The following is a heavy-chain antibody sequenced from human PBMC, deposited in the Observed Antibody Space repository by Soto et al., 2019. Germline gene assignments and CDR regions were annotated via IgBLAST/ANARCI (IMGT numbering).Heavy chain of an antibody. D-gene: IGHD4-17*01. CDR1: GFTFSSYS. Sequence: EVQLVESGGGLVKPGGSLSLSCAASGFTFSSYSMNWVRQAPGKGLEWVSSISSSSSYIYYADSVKGRFTISRDNAKNSLYLQMNSLRAEDTAVYYCARDSAYGDYLIEYWGQGTLVTVSS. CDR2: ISSSSSYI. J-gene: IGHJ4*02. V-gene: IGHV3-21*01. CDR3: ARDSAYGDYLIEY.